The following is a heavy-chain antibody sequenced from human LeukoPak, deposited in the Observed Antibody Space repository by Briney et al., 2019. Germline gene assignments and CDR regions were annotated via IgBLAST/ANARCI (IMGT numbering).Heavy chain of an antibody. V-gene: IGHV4-59*01. D-gene: IGHD3-10*01. CDR3: ARDGYYYGSGSYSPFDY. Sequence: SETLSLTCTVSGGSMSSYYWSWIRRPPGKGLEWIGYIYYSGSTNYNPSLKSRVTISVDTSKNQFSLKLSSVTAADTAVYYCARDGYYYGSGSYSPFDYWGQGTLVTVSS. J-gene: IGHJ4*02. CDR2: IYYSGST. CDR1: GGSMSSYY.